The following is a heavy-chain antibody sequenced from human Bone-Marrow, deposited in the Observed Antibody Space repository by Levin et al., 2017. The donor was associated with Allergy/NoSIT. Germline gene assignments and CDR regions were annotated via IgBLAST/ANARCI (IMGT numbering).Heavy chain of an antibody. D-gene: IGHD1-1*01. Sequence: ASVKVSCKVSGGTFGSHAISWLRLAPGQGLEWMGGINPMLDTAEYAQKFQDRLTITADKSTTIAYMELSSLRSDDTAIYFCARRHWKNAFDMWGHGTTVIVS. CDR1: GGTFGSHA. V-gene: IGHV1-69*10. CDR2: INPMLDTA. CDR3: ARRHWKNAFDM. J-gene: IGHJ3*02.